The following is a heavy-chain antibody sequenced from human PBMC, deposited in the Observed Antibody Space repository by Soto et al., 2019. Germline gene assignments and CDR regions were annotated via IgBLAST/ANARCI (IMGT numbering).Heavy chain of an antibody. J-gene: IGHJ3*02. CDR1: GYTFTAYW. CDR2: INPNTGDT. D-gene: IGHD3-3*01. V-gene: IGHV1-2*02. Sequence: QVQLEQSGAEVKKPGAAVKVSCKASGYTFTAYWLHWLRQAPGQGLEWMAWINPNTGDTGFAQKFQGRVTMTRDTSIRTAYREVSILRPGDTDVYYCARGPSSGAFDIGGQGTMVSVSS. CDR3: ARGPSSGAFDI.